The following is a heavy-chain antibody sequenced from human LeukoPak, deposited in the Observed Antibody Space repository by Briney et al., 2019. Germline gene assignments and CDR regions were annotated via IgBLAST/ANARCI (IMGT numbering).Heavy chain of an antibody. CDR2: ISAYNGNT. CDR1: GYTFTSYG. J-gene: IGHJ4*02. Sequence: GASVKVSCKASGYTFTSYGISWVRQAPGQGPEWMGWISAYNGNTNYAQKLQGRVTMTTDTSTSTAYMELRSLRSDDTAVYYCARDGYYYDSSGYYVDHFDYWGQGTLVTVSS. CDR3: ARDGYYYDSSGYYVDHFDY. V-gene: IGHV1-18*01. D-gene: IGHD3-22*01.